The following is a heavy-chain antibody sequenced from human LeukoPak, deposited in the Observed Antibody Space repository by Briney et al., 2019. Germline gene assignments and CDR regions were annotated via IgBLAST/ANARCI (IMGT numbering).Heavy chain of an antibody. Sequence: SETLSLTCAVYGGSLSGYYWSWIRQPPGKGLEWIGEINHSGSTNYNPSLKSRVTISVDTSKNQFSLKLSSVTAADTAVYYCARDYSKFRYYGMDVWGQGTTVTVSS. CDR1: GGSLSGYY. CDR3: ARDYSKFRYYGMDV. CDR2: INHSGST. V-gene: IGHV4-34*01. J-gene: IGHJ6*02. D-gene: IGHD4-11*01.